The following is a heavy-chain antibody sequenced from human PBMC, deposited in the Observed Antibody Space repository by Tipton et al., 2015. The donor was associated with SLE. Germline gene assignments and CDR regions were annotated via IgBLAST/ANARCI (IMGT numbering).Heavy chain of an antibody. CDR2: IYYSGST. J-gene: IGHJ5*02. V-gene: IGHV4-59*12. CDR1: GGSISSYY. Sequence: TLSLTCAVYGGSISSYYWSWIRQPPGKGLEWIGYIYYSGSTNYNPSLKSRVTISVDTSKNQFSLKLSSVTAADTAVYYCARGDPGWFDPWGQGTLVTVSS. CDR3: ARGDPGWFDP.